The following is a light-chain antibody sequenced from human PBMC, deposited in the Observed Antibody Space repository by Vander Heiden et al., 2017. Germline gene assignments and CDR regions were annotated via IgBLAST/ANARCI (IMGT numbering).Light chain of an antibody. CDR1: QSVNIRY. CDR2: GAS. V-gene: IGKV3-20*01. J-gene: IGKJ3*01. CDR3: QQYGTSPFT. Sequence: IVLTQSPGTLSLSPGERATLSCRASQSVNIRYLAWYRQKPGQVPRLLIYGASSRATGIPDRFRGSGSGTDFTLTISRLEPEDFAVYYCQQYGTSPFTFGPGTKVDFK.